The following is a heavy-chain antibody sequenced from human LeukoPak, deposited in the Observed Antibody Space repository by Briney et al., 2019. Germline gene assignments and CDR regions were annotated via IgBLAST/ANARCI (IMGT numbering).Heavy chain of an antibody. CDR2: INTYNGNT. CDR3: ARACSSDSCYFRY. J-gene: IGHJ4*02. CDR1: GYTFTSYS. Sequence: RASVKVSCKASGYTFTSYSMHWVRQAPGQGLEWMGWINTYNGNTNYAQKLQGRVTMTTDTSTSTAYMEVRSLNSDDTAVYYCARACSSDSCYFRYWGQGTLVTVSS. V-gene: IGHV1/OR15-2*03. D-gene: IGHD2-2*01.